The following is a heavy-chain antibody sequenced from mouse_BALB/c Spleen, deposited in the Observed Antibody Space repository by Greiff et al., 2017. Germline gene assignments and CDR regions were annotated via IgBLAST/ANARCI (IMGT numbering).Heavy chain of an antibody. J-gene: IGHJ4*01. Sequence: EVQLQQSGAELVRPGALVKLSCKASGFNIKDYYMHWVKQRPEQGLEWIGWIDPENGNTIYDPKFQGKASITADTSSNTAYLQLSSLTSEDTAVYYCATYYYGSSPYYYAMDYWGQGTSVTVSS. D-gene: IGHD1-1*01. CDR1: GFNIKDYY. V-gene: IGHV14-1*02. CDR2: IDPENGNT. CDR3: ATYYYGSSPYYYAMDY.